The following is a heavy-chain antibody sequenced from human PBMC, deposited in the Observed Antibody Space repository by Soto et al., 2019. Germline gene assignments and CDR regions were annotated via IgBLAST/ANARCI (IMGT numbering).Heavy chain of an antibody. CDR3: SRVGRSSGSLGY. CDR1: GFTFSGYW. CDR2: IKQDGSEK. D-gene: IGHD6-19*01. Sequence: PGGSLRLSCAASGFTFSGYWMTWVRQAPGKGLEWVANIKQDGSEKYYVDSVKGRFTISRDNAKNSLYLQMNSLRAEDTAVYYCSRVGRSSGSLGYWGQGTLVTVSS. V-gene: IGHV3-7*01. J-gene: IGHJ4*02.